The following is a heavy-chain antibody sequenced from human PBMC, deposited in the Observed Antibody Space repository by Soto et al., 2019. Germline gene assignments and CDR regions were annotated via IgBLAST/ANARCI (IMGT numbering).Heavy chain of an antibody. CDR1: GFTFSDYY. CDR2: ISSSSSYT. Sequence: QVQLVESGGGLVKPGGSLRLSCAASGFTFSDYYMSWIRQAPGKGLEWVSYISSSSSYTNYADSVKGRFTISRDNAKNSLYLQMNSLRAEDTAVYYCARDSMEPERELPYWGQGTLVTVSS. D-gene: IGHD1-26*01. V-gene: IGHV3-11*06. CDR3: ARDSMEPERELPY. J-gene: IGHJ4*02.